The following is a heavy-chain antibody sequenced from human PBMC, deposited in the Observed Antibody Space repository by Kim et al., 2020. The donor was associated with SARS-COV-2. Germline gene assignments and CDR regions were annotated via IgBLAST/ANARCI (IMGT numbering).Heavy chain of an antibody. CDR1: GFSVSTNY. CDR2: IYSDGRT. V-gene: IGHV3-53*05. CDR3: ARYRYNSKDGWTGFDY. Sequence: GGSLRLSCAASGFSVSTNYMTWVRQAPGKGLEWVSVIYSDGRTYHTDAVRGRFPVSRDNSKNTLFLQMNSLRAEDAAVYYCARYRYNSKDGWTGFDYWGQGTLVIVSP. D-gene: IGHD1-20*01. J-gene: IGHJ4*02.